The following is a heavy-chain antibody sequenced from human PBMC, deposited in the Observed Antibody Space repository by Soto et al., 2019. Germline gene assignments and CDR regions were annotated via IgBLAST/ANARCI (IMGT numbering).Heavy chain of an antibody. CDR2: INQDGTEK. J-gene: IGHJ6*02. CDR1: GFTFSDYW. V-gene: IGHV3-7*01. Sequence: EVQLVESGGGLVQPGGSLRLSCAASGFTFSDYWMDWVRQAPGKGLEWVANINQDGTEKHYVDSVKGRFTISRDNAKNSLYLQMNSLTAEDTAVYYCARDLHLRPIYYYYGMDVWGQGTTVTVSS. D-gene: IGHD5-12*01. CDR3: ARDLHLRPIYYYYGMDV.